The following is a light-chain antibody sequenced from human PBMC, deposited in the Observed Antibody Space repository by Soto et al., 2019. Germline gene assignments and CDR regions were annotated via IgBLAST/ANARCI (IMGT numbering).Light chain of an antibody. V-gene: IGKV3-15*01. CDR3: QQYNNWPPIT. J-gene: IGKJ5*01. CDR2: GAS. Sequence: ETVMTQSPATLSVSPGEGATLSCRTSQSVSINLAWYQQKPGQAPRLLIYGASTRATGIPARFSGSGSGTEFTLTISSLQSEDFAVYYCQQYNNWPPITFGQGTRLEIK. CDR1: QSVSIN.